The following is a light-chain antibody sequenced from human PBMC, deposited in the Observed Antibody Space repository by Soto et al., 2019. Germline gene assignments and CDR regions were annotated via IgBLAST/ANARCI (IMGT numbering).Light chain of an antibody. Sequence: NFMLTQPHSVSESPGKTLSISCTRSSGSIANNYVQWYQQRPGSAPTTVIYENNQRLSGVPDRFSGSKSGNTASLTISGLQADDEADYYCCAYGGNTLLFGGGTKLTVL. CDR2: ENN. CDR3: CAYGGNTLL. V-gene: IGLV6-57*04. CDR1: SGSIANNY. J-gene: IGLJ2*01.